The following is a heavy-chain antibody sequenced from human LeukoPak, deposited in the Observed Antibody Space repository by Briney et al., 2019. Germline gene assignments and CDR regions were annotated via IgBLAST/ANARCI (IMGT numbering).Heavy chain of an antibody. Sequence: SETLSLTCAVYGGSFSGYYWSWIRQPPGKGLEWIGEINHSGSTNYNPSLKSRVTISVDTSKNQFSLKLSSVTAADTAVYYCARQYYYDSSGYYRGQTQIDYWGQGTLVTVSS. CDR2: INHSGST. D-gene: IGHD3-22*01. CDR1: GGSFSGYY. CDR3: ARQYYYDSSGYYRGQTQIDY. V-gene: IGHV4-34*01. J-gene: IGHJ4*02.